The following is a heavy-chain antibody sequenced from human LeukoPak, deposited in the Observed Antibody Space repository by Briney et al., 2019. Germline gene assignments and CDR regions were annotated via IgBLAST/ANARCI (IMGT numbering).Heavy chain of an antibody. Sequence: NPSETLSLTCTVSGGSISSYYWSWIRQPPGKGLEWIGYIYYSGSTNYNPSLKSRVTISVDTSKNQFSLKLSSVTAADTAVYYCAREGRAAAGNYFDYWGQGTLVTVSS. CDR1: GGSISSYY. V-gene: IGHV4-59*01. CDR2: IYYSGST. CDR3: AREGRAAAGNYFDY. J-gene: IGHJ4*02. D-gene: IGHD6-13*01.